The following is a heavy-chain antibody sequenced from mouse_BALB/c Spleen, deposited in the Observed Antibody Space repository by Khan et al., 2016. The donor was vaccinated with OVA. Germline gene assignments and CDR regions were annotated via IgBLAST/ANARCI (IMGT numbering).Heavy chain of an antibody. Sequence: QVQLQQPGAELVKPGASVKLSCKASGYTFTSYWMHWMKQRPGQGLEWIGEIDPSDTYTNYNQNFKGKATLTVDKSSSTAYMQISSLTSEDSADYYCARSYYFGSSTWIAYWGQGTLVTVSA. CDR2: IDPSDTYT. D-gene: IGHD1-1*01. J-gene: IGHJ3*01. CDR3: ARSYYFGSSTWIAY. CDR1: GYTFTSYW. V-gene: IGHV1-69*02.